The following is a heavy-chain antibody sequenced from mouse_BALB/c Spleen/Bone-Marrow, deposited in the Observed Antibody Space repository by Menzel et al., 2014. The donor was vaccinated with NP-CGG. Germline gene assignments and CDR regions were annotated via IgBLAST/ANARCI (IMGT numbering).Heavy chain of an antibody. CDR3: TRHVGNPYAMDY. Sequence: EVMLVESGGGLVQPGGSLKLSCAASGFTFSSYTMSWVRQTPEKRLEWVAYISNGGGSTYYPDTIKGRFTISRDNAKNTLFLQMSSLKSEDTARYYCTRHVGNPYAMDYWGQGTSATVSS. CDR2: ISNGGGST. CDR1: GFTFSSYT. V-gene: IGHV5-12-2*01. D-gene: IGHD3-1*01. J-gene: IGHJ4*01.